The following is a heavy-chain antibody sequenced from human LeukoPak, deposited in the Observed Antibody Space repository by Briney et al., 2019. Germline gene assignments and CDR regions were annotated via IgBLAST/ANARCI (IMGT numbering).Heavy chain of an antibody. D-gene: IGHD3-3*01. CDR1: GFTFTNAW. CDR3: TTDKDFWGGYQDF. Sequence: PGGSLRLSCVASGFTFTNAWMTWVRQAPGKGLEWVGRIKGKADGGTTDYVASVKGRFIISRNDSKDTMYLQMNSLKIEDTGVYYCTTDKDFWGGYQDFWGQGILVSVSS. CDR2: IKGKADGGTT. J-gene: IGHJ4*02. V-gene: IGHV3-15*01.